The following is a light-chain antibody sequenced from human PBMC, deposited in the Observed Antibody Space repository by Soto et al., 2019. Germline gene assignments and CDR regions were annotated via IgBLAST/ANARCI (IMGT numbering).Light chain of an antibody. CDR1: QSVRSNY. CDR3: QHYDGSPRT. V-gene: IGKV3-20*01. J-gene: IGKJ2*01. Sequence: ETVLTQSPGTVSLYPGERATLSCTTSQSVRSNYLAWYQQKPGQAPRLAVYGVFDRATGIPDRFSGSGSGTDFTLTISGLEPDDSAVYYCQHYDGSPRTFGQGTKLEI. CDR2: GVF.